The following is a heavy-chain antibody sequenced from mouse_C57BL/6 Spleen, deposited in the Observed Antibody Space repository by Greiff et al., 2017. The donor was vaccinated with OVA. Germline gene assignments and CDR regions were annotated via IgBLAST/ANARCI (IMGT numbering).Heavy chain of an antibody. CDR3: ARENLLRRGFAY. V-gene: IGHV3-6*01. Sequence: EVQLQQSGPGLVKPSQSLSLTCSVTGYSITSGYYWNWIRQFPGNKLEWMGYISYDGSNNYNPSLKNRISITRDTSKNQFFLKLNSVTTEDTATYYCARENLLRRGFAYWGQGTLVTVSA. CDR2: ISYDGSN. CDR1: GYSITSGYY. D-gene: IGHD1-1*01. J-gene: IGHJ3*01.